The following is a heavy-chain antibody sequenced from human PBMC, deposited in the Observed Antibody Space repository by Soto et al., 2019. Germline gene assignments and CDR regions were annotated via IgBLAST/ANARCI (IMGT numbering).Heavy chain of an antibody. CDR2: TIPILDVA. Sequence: QVQLVQSGAEVKKPGSSVKVSCKASGGTFSTSTFTWVRQAPGQGLEWMGRTIPILDVADYAQDFQGRVTINADKSTITAYMELTSLTSKDTAVYYCARDSPIGSTYSGYDAIDSWGQGTLVTVSS. J-gene: IGHJ4*02. V-gene: IGHV1-69*08. CDR1: GGTFSTST. CDR3: ARDSPIGSTYSGYDAIDS. D-gene: IGHD5-12*01.